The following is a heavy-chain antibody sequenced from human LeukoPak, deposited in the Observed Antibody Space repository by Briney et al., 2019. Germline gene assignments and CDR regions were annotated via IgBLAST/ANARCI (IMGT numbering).Heavy chain of an antibody. CDR1: GFTFSNYN. Sequence: GGSLRLSCAASGFTFSNYNMNWVRQAPGKGLEWVSSISSSSNYIYYADSVKGRFTISRDNAKNSLYLHMNSLRAEDTAVYYCANYYYDTSGYKNWGQGTLVTVSS. CDR2: ISSSSNYI. CDR3: ANYYYDTSGYKN. D-gene: IGHD3-22*01. J-gene: IGHJ4*02. V-gene: IGHV3-21*04.